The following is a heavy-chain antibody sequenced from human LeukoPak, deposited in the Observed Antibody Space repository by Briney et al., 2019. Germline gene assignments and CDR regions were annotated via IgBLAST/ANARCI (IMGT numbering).Heavy chain of an antibody. CDR1: GLTFSSYG. V-gene: IGHV3-48*04. Sequence: PGGSQRLSCAATGLTFSSYGMHWVRQAPGKGLEWVSYISSSGSTIYYADSVKGRFTISRDNAKNSLYLQMNSLRAEDTAVYYCARSYPYFDYWGQGTLVTVSS. D-gene: IGHD1-26*01. CDR3: ARSYPYFDY. J-gene: IGHJ4*02. CDR2: ISSSGSTI.